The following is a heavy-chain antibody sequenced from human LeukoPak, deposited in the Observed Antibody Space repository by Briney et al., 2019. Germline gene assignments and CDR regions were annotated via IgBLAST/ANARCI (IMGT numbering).Heavy chain of an antibody. CDR1: GFTFSSYV. J-gene: IGHJ4*02. CDR2: ISSSGDST. Sequence: PGGSLRLSCAASGFTFSSYVMSRVRQAPGKGLEWVSDISSSGDSTHYADSVKGRFTISRDNSKNTLFLQMNSLRAEDTAVYYCAKRAVGAAYYFDYWGQGTLVTVSS. D-gene: IGHD2-15*01. V-gene: IGHV3-23*01. CDR3: AKRAVGAAYYFDY.